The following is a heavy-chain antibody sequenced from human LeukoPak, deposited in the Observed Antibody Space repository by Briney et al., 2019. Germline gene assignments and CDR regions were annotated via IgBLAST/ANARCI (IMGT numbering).Heavy chain of an antibody. D-gene: IGHD3-22*01. Sequence: GPSLRLSCAASGFTFSSYAMSWVRQAPGKGLEWVSAISGSGGSTYYADSVKGRFTISRDNSKNTLYLQMNSLRAEDTAVYYCARHRAGYYDTSGYYYDYWGQGTLVTVSS. V-gene: IGHV3-23*01. CDR3: ARHRAGYYDTSGYYYDY. CDR2: ISGSGGST. J-gene: IGHJ4*02. CDR1: GFTFSSYA.